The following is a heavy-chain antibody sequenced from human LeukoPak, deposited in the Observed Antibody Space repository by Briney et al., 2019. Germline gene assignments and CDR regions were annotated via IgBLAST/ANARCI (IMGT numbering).Heavy chain of an antibody. CDR1: GFPFSNHW. CDR3: ARESITVIRGVLTTEGSGFDY. Sequence: PGGSLXLSCAASGFPFSNHWMTGVRQAPGKGLEGVANMNQDGILNFHVDSLNARFTISRYNSKTSLYLQMISLRAEDTAVYYCARESITVIRGVLTTEGSGFDYWGQGTLVTVSS. V-gene: IGHV3-7*01. CDR2: MNQDGILN. J-gene: IGHJ4*02. D-gene: IGHD2/OR15-2a*01.